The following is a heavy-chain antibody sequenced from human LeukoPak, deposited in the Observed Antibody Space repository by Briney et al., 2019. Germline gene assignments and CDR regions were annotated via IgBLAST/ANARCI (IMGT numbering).Heavy chain of an antibody. Sequence: GGSLRLSCAASGFTFSSYAMSWVRQAPGQGLEWVSYISSGSSSVYYADSVKGRFTISRDNAKNSLYLQMNSLRADDTAVNYCARPVDYNAGDYWGQGTLVTVSS. CDR3: ARPVDYNAGDY. CDR2: ISSGSSSV. J-gene: IGHJ4*02. V-gene: IGHV3-48*04. D-gene: IGHD5-12*01. CDR1: GFTFSSYA.